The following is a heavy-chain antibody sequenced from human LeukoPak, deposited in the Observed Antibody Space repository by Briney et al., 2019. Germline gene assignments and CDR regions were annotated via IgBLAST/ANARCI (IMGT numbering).Heavy chain of an antibody. J-gene: IGHJ4*02. CDR1: GFTFSRYN. CDR3: ARDTLSSSWYYFDY. D-gene: IGHD6-13*01. V-gene: IGHV3-21*01. CDR2: ITSSSIYK. Sequence: PGGSLRLSCATSGFTFSRYNMNWVRQAPGKGLEWVSSITSSSIYKYYADSMKGRFTISRDNAKNSLYLQMNSLRAEDTAVYYCARDTLSSSWYYFDYWGQGTLVTVSS.